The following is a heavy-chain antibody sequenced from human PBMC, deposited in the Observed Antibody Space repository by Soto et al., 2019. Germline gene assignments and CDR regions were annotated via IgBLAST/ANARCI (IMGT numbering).Heavy chain of an antibody. Sequence: GGSLRLSCAASGFTFSSYGMHWVRQAPGKGLEWVAVIWYDGSNKYYADSVKGRFTISRDNSKNTLYLQMNSLRAEDTAVYYCARGTSGGILFGLLFDYWGQGTLVTVSS. CDR2: IWYDGSNK. CDR1: GFTFSSYG. CDR3: ARGTSGGILFGLLFDY. J-gene: IGHJ4*02. V-gene: IGHV3-33*01. D-gene: IGHD2-15*01.